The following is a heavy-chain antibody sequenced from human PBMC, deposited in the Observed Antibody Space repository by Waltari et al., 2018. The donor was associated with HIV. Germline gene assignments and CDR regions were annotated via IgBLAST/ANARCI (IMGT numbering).Heavy chain of an antibody. V-gene: IGHV1-2*02. D-gene: IGHD2-15*01. Sequence: QVQLVQSGAEVKKPGASVKVSCKASGYTFPAYYMHWVRPAPGQGLEWMGWINPDSGGTNYAQKFQGRVTMTRDTSISTAYMELSRLGSDDTAVYYCARDDCSGGSCLDYWGQGTLVTVSS. CDR1: GYTFPAYY. J-gene: IGHJ4*02. CDR2: INPDSGGT. CDR3: ARDDCSGGSCLDY.